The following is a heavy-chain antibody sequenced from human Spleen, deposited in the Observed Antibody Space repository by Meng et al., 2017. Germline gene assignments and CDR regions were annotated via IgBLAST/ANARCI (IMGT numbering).Heavy chain of an antibody. J-gene: IGHJ4*02. CDR2: INHSGST. Sequence: QVTLQQWGAGLLKPSETLSLTCAVYGGSFSGYYWSWIRQPPGKGLEWIGEINHSGSTNYNPSLKSRVTISVDTSKNQFSLKLSSVTAADTAVYYCARGLSGSYYGTFNYWGQGTLVTVSS. CDR1: GGSFSGYY. CDR3: ARGLSGSYYGTFNY. V-gene: IGHV4-34*01. D-gene: IGHD1-26*01.